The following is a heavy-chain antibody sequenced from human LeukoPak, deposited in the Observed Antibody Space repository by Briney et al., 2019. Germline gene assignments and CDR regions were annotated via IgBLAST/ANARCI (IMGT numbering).Heavy chain of an antibody. CDR1: GFTFDDYG. V-gene: IGHV3-9*01. D-gene: IGHD3-22*01. Sequence: SLRLSCAAPGFTFDDYGMHWVRQAPGKGLEWVSGMSWDSESIGYADSVKGRFTISRDNAKNSLYLQMNSLRPEDTAFYYCARGDSTGFYYAVFDYWGQGALVTVSS. CDR2: MSWDSESI. CDR3: ARGDSTGFYYAVFDY. J-gene: IGHJ4*02.